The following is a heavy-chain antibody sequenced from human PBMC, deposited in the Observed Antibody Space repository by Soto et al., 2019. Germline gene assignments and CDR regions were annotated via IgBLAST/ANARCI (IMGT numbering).Heavy chain of an antibody. D-gene: IGHD1-1*01. CDR3: ERESVDSTSNVAY. Sequence: EVQLVESGGGLVKPGGSLRLSCAASGFTFTRYSMNWVRQAPGKGLAWVSCISSTTNYIYYADSMKGRFTISRDNAKNSLNLEINRRIAEDTAVYYCERESVDSTSNVAYWCQGTLVTVSS. CDR1: GFTFTRYS. CDR2: ISSTTNYI. V-gene: IGHV3-21*01. J-gene: IGHJ4*02.